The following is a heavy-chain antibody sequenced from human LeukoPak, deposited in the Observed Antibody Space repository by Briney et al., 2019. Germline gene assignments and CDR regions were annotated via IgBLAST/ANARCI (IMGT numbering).Heavy chain of an antibody. CDR1: GGSISSYY. CDR3: ARDLGTGGYNWFDP. Sequence: SETLSLTCTVSGGSISSYYWSRIRQPPGKGLEWIGYIYYSGSTNYNPPLTSRVTISVDTSKNQFSLKLSSVTAADTAVYYCARDLGTGGYNWFDPWGQGTLVTVSS. D-gene: IGHD3-10*01. V-gene: IGHV4-59*01. J-gene: IGHJ5*02. CDR2: IYYSGST.